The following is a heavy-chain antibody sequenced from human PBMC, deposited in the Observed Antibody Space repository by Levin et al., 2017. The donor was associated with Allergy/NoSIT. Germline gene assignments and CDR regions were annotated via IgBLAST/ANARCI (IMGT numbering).Heavy chain of an antibody. Sequence: GGSLRLSCAASGFTFSSYTMNWVRQAPGKGLEWVSSISSSSSYIYYADSVKGRFTISRDNAKNSLYLQMNSLRAEDTAVYYWARDMRGIAVNNGMDVWGQGTTVTVSS. J-gene: IGHJ6*02. D-gene: IGHD6-19*01. CDR2: ISSSSSYI. V-gene: IGHV3-21*01. CDR3: ARDMRGIAVNNGMDV. CDR1: GFTFSSYT.